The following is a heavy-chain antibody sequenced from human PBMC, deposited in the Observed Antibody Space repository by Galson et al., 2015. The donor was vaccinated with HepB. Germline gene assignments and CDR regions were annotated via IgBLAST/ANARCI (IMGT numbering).Heavy chain of an antibody. CDR1: GYAFTSSG. Sequence: LVKVSCKASGYAFTSSGISWARQAPGEGLEWMGWIGAYNGNTNYAQKVHGRVTMTTDTSTSTAYMELRSLRSDDTAVYYCARNNTYDKDAFDIWGQGTMVTVSS. CDR3: ARNNTYDKDAFDI. J-gene: IGHJ3*02. V-gene: IGHV1-18*01. D-gene: IGHD1/OR15-1a*01. CDR2: IGAYNGNT.